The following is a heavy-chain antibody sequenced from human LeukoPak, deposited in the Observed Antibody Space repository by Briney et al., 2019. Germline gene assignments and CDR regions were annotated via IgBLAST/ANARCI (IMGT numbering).Heavy chain of an antibody. CDR2: ISGSGGST. Sequence: HPGGSLRLSCAASGFTFSSYAMSWVRQAPGKGLEWVSAISGSGGSTYYADSVKGRFTISRDNAKNSLYLQMNSLRAEDTAVYYCARGDSGSYYSGYWGQGTLVTVSS. CDR1: GFTFSSYA. J-gene: IGHJ4*02. CDR3: ARGDSGSYYSGY. D-gene: IGHD1-26*01. V-gene: IGHV3-23*01.